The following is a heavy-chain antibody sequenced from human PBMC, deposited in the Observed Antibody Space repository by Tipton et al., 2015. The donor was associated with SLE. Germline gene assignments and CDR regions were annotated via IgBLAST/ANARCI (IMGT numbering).Heavy chain of an antibody. Sequence: SLRLSCVASGFSFSVHGIHWVRQAPGKGLQWVAFIRYDGSEKYYGDSVRGRFTTSRDNSKNTLYLQMHSLRREDTGVYFCAKGHTSSLSGYYGADVWGQGTTVIVSS. CDR2: IRYDGSEK. CDR3: AKGHTSSLSGYYGADV. V-gene: IGHV3-30*02. J-gene: IGHJ6*02. D-gene: IGHD3-10*01. CDR1: GFSFSVHG.